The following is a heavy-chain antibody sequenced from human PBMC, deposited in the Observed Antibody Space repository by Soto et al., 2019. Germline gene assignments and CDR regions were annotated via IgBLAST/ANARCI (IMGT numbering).Heavy chain of an antibody. J-gene: IGHJ4*02. CDR1: GFTFSSYW. V-gene: IGHV3-7*03. CDR2: IKQDGSEK. CDR3: ASISVGYCSGGSCYSYFDY. Sequence: EVQLVESGGGLVQPGGSLRLSCAASGFTFSSYWMSWVRQAPRKGLEWVANIKQDGSEKYYVDSVKGRFTISRDNAKNSLYLQMNSLRAEDTAVYYCASISVGYCSGGSCYSYFDYWGQGTLVTVSS. D-gene: IGHD2-15*01.